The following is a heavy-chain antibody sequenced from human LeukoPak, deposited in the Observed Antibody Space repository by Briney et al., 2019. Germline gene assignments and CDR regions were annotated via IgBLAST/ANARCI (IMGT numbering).Heavy chain of an antibody. Sequence: GGSLRLSCAASGFIVSNNYMSWVRQAPGKGLEWVSVIYSGGSTYYADSVKGRFTISSDNSKNTLYLQMNSLRAEDTAVYYCARDGGYSYGYGSDYWGQGTLVTVSS. CDR3: ARDGGYSYGYGSDY. CDR1: GFIVSNNY. J-gene: IGHJ4*02. D-gene: IGHD5-18*01. CDR2: IYSGGST. V-gene: IGHV3-53*01.